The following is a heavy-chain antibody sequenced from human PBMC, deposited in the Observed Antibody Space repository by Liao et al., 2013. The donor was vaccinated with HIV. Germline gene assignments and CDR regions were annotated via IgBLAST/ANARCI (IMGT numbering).Heavy chain of an antibody. Sequence: QVQLQESGPGLVKPSETLSLTCTVSGGSIGPYYWSWIRQPAGKGLEWIGRIYAIKSTDYNPSLKSRVTMSLDRSKNQFSLKLTSVTAADTALYYCAREGGTYDQFDYWGQGTLVTVSS. D-gene: IGHD3-16*01. V-gene: IGHV4-4*07. CDR1: GGSIGPYY. CDR3: AREGGTYDQFDY. J-gene: IGHJ4*02. CDR2: IYAIKST.